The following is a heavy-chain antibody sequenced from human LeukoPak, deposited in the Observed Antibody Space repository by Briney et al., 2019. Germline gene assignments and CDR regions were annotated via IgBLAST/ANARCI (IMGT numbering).Heavy chain of an antibody. D-gene: IGHD3-22*01. CDR1: GFTFSSYE. CDR2: ISSSGSTI. Sequence: PGGSLRLSCAASGFTFSSYEMNWVRQAPGKGLEWVSYISSSGSTIYYADSVKGRFTISRDNAKNSLYLQMNSLRSDDTAVYYCARITKNHYYDSSGYRLTDYWGQGTLVTVSS. J-gene: IGHJ4*02. CDR3: ARITKNHYYDSSGYRLTDY. V-gene: IGHV3-48*03.